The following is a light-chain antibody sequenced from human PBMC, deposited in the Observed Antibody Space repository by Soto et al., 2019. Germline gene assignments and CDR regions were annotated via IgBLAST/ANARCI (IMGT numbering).Light chain of an antibody. CDR3: QQYCDWPT. V-gene: IGKV3-15*01. CDR2: GLS. Sequence: EIVMTQSPATLSLSPGERATLSCRASQRITTVAWYQQKPGQAPRLLIYGLSIRAPGVPARFSVSGSGTEFTLTISSLQSEDFAVYFCQQYCDWPTFGQGTRVEVK. CDR1: QRITT. J-gene: IGKJ1*01.